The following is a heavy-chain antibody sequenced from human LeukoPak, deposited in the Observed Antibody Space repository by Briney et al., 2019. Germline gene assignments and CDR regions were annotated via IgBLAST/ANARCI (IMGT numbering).Heavy chain of an antibody. V-gene: IGHV4-34*01. D-gene: IGHD1-20*01. CDR3: ARVRYNWNRDFDY. Sequence: SETLSLTCAVYGGSFSGYYWSWIRQPPGKGLEWIGEINHSGSTNYNPSLKSRVTISVDTSKNQFSLKLSSVTAADTAVYYCARVRYNWNRDFDYWGQGTLVTVSS. CDR1: GGSFSGYY. CDR2: INHSGST. J-gene: IGHJ4*02.